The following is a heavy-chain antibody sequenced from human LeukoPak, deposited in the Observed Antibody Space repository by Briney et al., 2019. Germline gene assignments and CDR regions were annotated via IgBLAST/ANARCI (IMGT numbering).Heavy chain of an antibody. D-gene: IGHD5-24*01. CDR3: TRWPEWLDAFDI. J-gene: IGHJ3*02. CDR1: GFTFSTFT. CDR2: ISSDGSNK. V-gene: IGHV3-30-3*01. Sequence: GGSLRLSCAASGFTFSTFTIHWVRQAPGKRLEWVAVISSDGSNKYYADSVKGRFTISRDNSKNTLYLQMNSLRDEDTAVYYCTRWPEWLDAFDIWGQGTVVTVSS.